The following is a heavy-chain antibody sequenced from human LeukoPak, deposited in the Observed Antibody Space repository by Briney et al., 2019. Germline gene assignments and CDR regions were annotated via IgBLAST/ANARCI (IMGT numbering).Heavy chain of an antibody. V-gene: IGHV1-2*02. CDR2: IDPNSGVT. CDR1: GYTLTHNH. J-gene: IGHJ3*01. CDR3: ARELGINAFDV. Sequence: GASVKVSCKASGYTLTHNHLYRVRQAPGQGLEWMGWIDPNSGVTNFAQNFQGRLTMTTDTSINTAYMELSRLTSDDTTVYYCARELGINAFDVWGQGTLVTVSS. D-gene: IGHD1-26*01.